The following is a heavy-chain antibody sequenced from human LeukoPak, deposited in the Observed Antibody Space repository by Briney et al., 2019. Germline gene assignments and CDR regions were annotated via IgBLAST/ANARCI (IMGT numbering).Heavy chain of an antibody. Sequence: GGSLRLSCAASGFTFSSYAMSWVRQAPGKGLEWVSSISSSSSYIYYADSVKGRFTISRDNAKNSLYLQMNSLRAEDTAVYYCARSLYDSSGSVPDYWGQGTLVTVSS. CDR1: GFTFSSYA. CDR2: ISSSSSYI. J-gene: IGHJ4*02. V-gene: IGHV3-21*01. D-gene: IGHD3-22*01. CDR3: ARSLYDSSGSVPDY.